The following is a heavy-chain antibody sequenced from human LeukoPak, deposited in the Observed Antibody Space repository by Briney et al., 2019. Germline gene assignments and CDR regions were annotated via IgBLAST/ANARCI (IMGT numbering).Heavy chain of an antibody. CDR3: AKDSEAWQWLVLNY. D-gene: IGHD6-19*01. V-gene: IGHV3-23*01. CDR1: GCTFSSYA. J-gene: IGHJ4*02. CDR2: FSGRGGST. Sequence: RTGGSLRLSWAASGCTFSSYAMSGVRKAPGKRLEWVSAFSGRGGSTYSADSVKGRFTTSRDNSKNTLYLQMTSLRAEDTAVYYGAKDSEAWQWLVLNYWGQGTLVTVSS.